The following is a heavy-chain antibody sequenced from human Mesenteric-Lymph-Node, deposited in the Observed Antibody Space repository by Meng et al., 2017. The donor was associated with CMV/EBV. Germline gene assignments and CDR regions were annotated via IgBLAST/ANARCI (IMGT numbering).Heavy chain of an antibody. CDR1: GGSISSSSYY. CDR2: IYYGGST. J-gene: IGHJ4*02. D-gene: IGHD7-27*01. V-gene: IGHV4-39*01. Sequence: SETLSLTCTVSGGSISSSSYYWAWIRQPPGKGLEWIGSIYYGGSTYYNPSLKSRVTISVDTSKNQFSLKLSSVTAADTAVYYCARRPGEFDYWGQGTLVTVSS. CDR3: ARRPGEFDY.